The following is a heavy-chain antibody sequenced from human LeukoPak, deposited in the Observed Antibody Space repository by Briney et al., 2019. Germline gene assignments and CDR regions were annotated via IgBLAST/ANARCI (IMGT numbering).Heavy chain of an antibody. Sequence: SETLSLTCTVSGYSISSGYYWGWIRQPPGKGLEWIGSIYHSGSTYYNPSLKSRVTISVDTSKNQFSLKLSPVTAADTAVYYCARGPAAGTRAFDIWGQGTMVTVSS. CDR3: ARGPAAGTRAFDI. CDR1: GYSISSGYY. V-gene: IGHV4-38-2*02. CDR2: IYHSGST. D-gene: IGHD6-13*01. J-gene: IGHJ3*02.